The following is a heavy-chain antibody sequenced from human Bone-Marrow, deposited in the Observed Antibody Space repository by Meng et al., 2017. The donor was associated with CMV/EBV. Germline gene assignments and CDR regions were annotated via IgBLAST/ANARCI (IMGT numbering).Heavy chain of an antibody. D-gene: IGHD1-7*01. CDR1: GGSISSYY. J-gene: IGHJ4*02. V-gene: IGHV4-59*12. CDR3: ARDLGTTHLFFY. Sequence: SETLSLTCTVSGGSISSYYWSWIRQPPGKGLEWIGYIYYSGSTNYNPTLKSRVTMSVDTSKNQFSLNLSAVTAADTAVYYCARDLGTTHLFFYWGQGTLVTVSS. CDR2: IYYSGST.